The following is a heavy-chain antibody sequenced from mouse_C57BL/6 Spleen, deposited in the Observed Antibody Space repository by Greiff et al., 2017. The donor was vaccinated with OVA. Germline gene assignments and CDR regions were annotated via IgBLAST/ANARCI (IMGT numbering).Heavy chain of an antibody. V-gene: IGHV5-17*01. Sequence: EVKVVESGGGLVKPGGSLKLSCAASGFTFSDYGMHWVRQAPEKGLEWVAYISSGSSTIYYADTVKGRFTISRDNAKNTLFLQMTSLRSEDTAMYYCARNYYGSSYWYFDVWDTGTTVTVSS. CDR3: ARNYYGSSYWYFDV. CDR2: ISSGSSTI. J-gene: IGHJ1*03. D-gene: IGHD1-1*01. CDR1: GFTFSDYG.